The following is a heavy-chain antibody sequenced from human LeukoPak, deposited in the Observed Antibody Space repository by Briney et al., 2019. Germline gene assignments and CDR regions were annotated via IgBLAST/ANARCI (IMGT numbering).Heavy chain of an antibody. J-gene: IGHJ4*02. CDR1: GITFSSHA. D-gene: IGHD1-1*01. Sequence: AGGSLRLSCAVSGITFSSHAISWVRQAPGKGLEWVSAISGSGATTYYADSVKGRFTISRDNSKNTLSIQLHSLRAEDTAVYYCAKEDTTGMTPVLDYWGQGTLVTVSS. V-gene: IGHV3-23*01. CDR2: ISGSGATT. CDR3: AKEDTTGMTPVLDY.